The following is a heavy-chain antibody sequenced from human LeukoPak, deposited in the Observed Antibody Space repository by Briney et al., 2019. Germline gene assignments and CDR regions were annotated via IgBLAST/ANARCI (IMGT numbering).Heavy chain of an antibody. Sequence: PSETLSLTYTVSCDSISSSSYYWGWLRQPPGKGLEWIGSIYYSRSTYFNPSLKSRVTISVDTSKNQFSLKLRSVTAADTAVYYCARQTVVTAPYFDYSGQGTQVTVSS. CDR1: CDSISSSSYY. CDR2: IYYSRST. J-gene: IGHJ4*02. V-gene: IGHV4-39*01. D-gene: IGHD2-21*02. CDR3: ARQTVVTAPYFDY.